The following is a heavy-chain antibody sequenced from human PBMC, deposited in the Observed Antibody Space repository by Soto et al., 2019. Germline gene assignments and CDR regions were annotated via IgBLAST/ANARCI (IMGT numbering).Heavy chain of an antibody. J-gene: IGHJ5*01. V-gene: IGHV4-39*02. CDR1: GGSISSSSYY. D-gene: IGHD3-22*01. CDR2: IYYSGST. Sequence: PSETLSLTCTVSGGSISSSSYYWGWIRQPPGKGLEWIGSIYYSGSTYYNPSLKSRVTISVDTSKNQFSLKLSSVTAADTAVYYCAREGPPGSITMIVVGKDNWFDSWGQGTLVTVSS. CDR3: AREGPPGSITMIVVGKDNWFDS.